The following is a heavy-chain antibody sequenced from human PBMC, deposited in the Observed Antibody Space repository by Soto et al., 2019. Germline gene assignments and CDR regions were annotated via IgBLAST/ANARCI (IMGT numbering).Heavy chain of an antibody. CDR3: VGGQYYFDY. J-gene: IGHJ4*02. CDR1: GFPFTTYG. Sequence: QVQLVESGGGVVQPGRSLRLSCAASGFPFTTYGMHWVREGPGKGLEWVAVISYDGSNKYYADSVKGRFTISRDNSNNTLYLQMNSLRPEDTVLHYCVGGQYYFDYRGQGTLVTVSS. CDR2: ISYDGSNK. V-gene: IGHV3-30*03. D-gene: IGHD3-10*01.